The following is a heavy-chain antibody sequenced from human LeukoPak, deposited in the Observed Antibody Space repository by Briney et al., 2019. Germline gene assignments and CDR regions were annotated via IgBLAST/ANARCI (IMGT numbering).Heavy chain of an antibody. J-gene: IGHJ4*02. Sequence: GGSLRLSCAASGFTFSHFGMHGVRQAPGKGLEWVAVIWNDGSSEYYADSVKGRFTISRDNSKNTVSLQMNSLRDEDTAVYYCAKDAQRGFDYSNSLEYWGQGTLVTVSS. CDR1: GFTFSHFG. D-gene: IGHD4-11*01. CDR3: AKDAQRGFDYSNSLEY. V-gene: IGHV3-33*06. CDR2: IWNDGSSE.